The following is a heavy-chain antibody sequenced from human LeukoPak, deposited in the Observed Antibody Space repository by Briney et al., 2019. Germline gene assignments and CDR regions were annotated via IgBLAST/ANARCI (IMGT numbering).Heavy chain of an antibody. D-gene: IGHD3-22*01. Sequence: GSLRLSCAASGFTFSSYSMNWVRQAPGKGLEWVSSISSSSSYIYYADSVKGRFTISRDNSKNTLYLQMNSLRAEDTAVYYCAKAKVVVDWFDPWGQGTLVTVSS. CDR2: ISSSSSYI. J-gene: IGHJ5*02. V-gene: IGHV3-21*04. CDR3: AKAKVVVDWFDP. CDR1: GFTFSSYS.